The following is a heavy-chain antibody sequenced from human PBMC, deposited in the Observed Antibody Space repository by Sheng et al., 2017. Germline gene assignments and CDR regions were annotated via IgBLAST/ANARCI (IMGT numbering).Heavy chain of an antibody. CDR2: INHSGST. V-gene: IGHV4-34*01. CDR1: GGSFSGYY. J-gene: IGHJ6*02. Sequence: QVQLQQWGAGLLKPSETLSLTCAVYGGSFSGYYWSWIRQPPGKGLEWIGEINHSGSTNYNPSLKSRVTISVDTSKNQFSLKLSSVTAADTAVYYCARVAVVPAANQYYYYGMDVWGQGPRSPSP. D-gene: IGHD2-2*01. CDR3: ARVAVVPAANQYYYYGMDV.